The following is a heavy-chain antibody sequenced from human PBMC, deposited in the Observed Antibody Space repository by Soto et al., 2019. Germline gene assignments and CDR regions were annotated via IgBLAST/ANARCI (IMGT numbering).Heavy chain of an antibody. CDR1: GGSISSNIYY. J-gene: IGHJ3*02. V-gene: IGHV4-39*01. D-gene: IGHD6-19*01. Sequence: SETLSLTCTVSGGSISSNIYYWGWIRQPPGKGLEWIGTIYYSGTTYYNPSLKSRVTISVDTSKNQFSLKLSSVTAADTAVYYCARSLRGEQWLVPFGAFDIWGQGTMVTVSS. CDR3: ARSLRGEQWLVPFGAFDI. CDR2: IYYSGTT.